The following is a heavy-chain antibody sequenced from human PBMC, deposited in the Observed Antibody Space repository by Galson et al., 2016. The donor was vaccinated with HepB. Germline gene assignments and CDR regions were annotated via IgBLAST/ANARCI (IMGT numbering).Heavy chain of an antibody. J-gene: IGHJ2*01. CDR1: GFTFSSYT. CDR2: ISSSSSYI. CDR3: ATRRGEQLYLWYFDL. D-gene: IGHD6-13*01. V-gene: IGHV3-21*01. Sequence: SLRLSCAASGFTFSSYTMNWVRQAPGKGLEWVSSISSSSSYIYYADSVKGRFTISRDNAKNLLYLQMNSLRAEDTAVYYCATRRGEQLYLWYFDLWGRGTLVTVSS.